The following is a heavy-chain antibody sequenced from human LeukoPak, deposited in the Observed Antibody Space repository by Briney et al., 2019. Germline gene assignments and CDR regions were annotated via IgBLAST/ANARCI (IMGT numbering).Heavy chain of an antibody. CDR1: GFTFSSYG. CDR3: AKSITGTTLFYSDY. J-gene: IGHJ4*02. V-gene: IGHV3-33*06. CDR2: IWYDGSNK. D-gene: IGHD1-7*01. Sequence: PGGSLRLSCAASGFTFSSYGMHWVRQAPGKGLEWVAVIWYDGSNKYYADSVKGRFTISRDDSKNTLYLQMNSLRAEDTAVYYCAKSITGTTLFYSDYWGQGTLVTVSS.